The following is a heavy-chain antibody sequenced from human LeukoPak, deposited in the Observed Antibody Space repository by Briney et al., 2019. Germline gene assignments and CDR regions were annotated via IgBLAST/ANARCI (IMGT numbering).Heavy chain of an antibody. Sequence: PSGTLSLTCAVSGGSISSGDWWSWVRQPPGKGLEWIGEVHLGGSTNYNPSLKSRVIISIDKSKNQLSLKLTSVTAADTAVYYCARHIYDRTGRPFDYWGQGTLLTVSS. D-gene: IGHD3/OR15-3a*01. CDR1: GGSISSGDW. V-gene: IGHV4-4*02. CDR3: ARHIYDRTGRPFDY. CDR2: VHLGGST. J-gene: IGHJ4*02.